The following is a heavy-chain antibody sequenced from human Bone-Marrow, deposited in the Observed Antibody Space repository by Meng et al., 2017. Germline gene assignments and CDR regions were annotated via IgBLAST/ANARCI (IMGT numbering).Heavy chain of an antibody. V-gene: IGHV4-39*01. CDR1: GGSIGSSSYY. Sequence: QLQLQESGPGLVKPSETLSLTCTVSGGSIGSSSYYWGWIRQPPGEGLEWIGVIYYNGVTYYKPSLKSRVTISADASKNQFSLKLSSVTAADTAVYYCARGGYCSGGSCNWGQGTLVTVSS. D-gene: IGHD2-15*01. CDR3: ARGGYCSGGSCN. J-gene: IGHJ4*02. CDR2: IYYNGVT.